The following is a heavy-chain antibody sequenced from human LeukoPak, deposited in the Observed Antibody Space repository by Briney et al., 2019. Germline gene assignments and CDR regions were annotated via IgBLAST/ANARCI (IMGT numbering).Heavy chain of an antibody. CDR2: INHSGST. CDR1: GGSFSGYY. CDR3: AVCSGGSRYRRGPWFDP. J-gene: IGHJ5*02. D-gene: IGHD2-15*01. V-gene: IGHV4-34*01. Sequence: SETLSLTCAVYGGSFSGYYWSWIRQPPGKGLEWIGEINHSGSTNYNPSLKSRVTISVDTSKNQFSLKLSSVTAADTAVYYCAVCSGGSRYRRGPWFDPWGQGTLVTVSS.